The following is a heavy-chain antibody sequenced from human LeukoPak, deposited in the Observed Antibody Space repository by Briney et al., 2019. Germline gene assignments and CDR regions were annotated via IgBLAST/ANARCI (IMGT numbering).Heavy chain of an antibody. CDR2: ISADRNVI. V-gene: IGHV3-48*03. Sequence: GGSLRLSCAASGFTFNIYEMNWVRQAPGKGLDWISYISADRNVIYYADSVKGRFIISRDNAKNSLYLQMNSLRAEDTAVYYCAGSRYPEPQDLDYWGQGTLVSVSS. CDR1: GFTFNIYE. J-gene: IGHJ4*02. D-gene: IGHD1-14*01. CDR3: AGSRYPEPQDLDY.